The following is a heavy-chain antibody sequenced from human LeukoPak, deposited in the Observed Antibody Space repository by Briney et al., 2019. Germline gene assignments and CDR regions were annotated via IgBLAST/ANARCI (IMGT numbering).Heavy chain of an antibody. CDR2: ISSVGSAI. D-gene: IGHD4-23*01. CDR1: GFTFRNYG. CDR3: ARGATVITLFDY. Sequence: GGSLRLSCAGSGFTFRNYGMSWVRQAPGKGPEWVSYISSVGSAIYYADSVKGRFTISRDNAKNSLYLLMNSLRAEDTAVYYCARGATVITLFDYWGQGTLVTVSS. J-gene: IGHJ4*02. V-gene: IGHV3-48*03.